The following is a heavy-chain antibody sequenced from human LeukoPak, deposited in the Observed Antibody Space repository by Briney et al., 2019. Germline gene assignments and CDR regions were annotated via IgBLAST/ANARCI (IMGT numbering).Heavy chain of an antibody. CDR1: GFTFINYA. D-gene: IGHD3-22*01. CDR3: AKKGYYDGSGYYMYYFDH. J-gene: IGHJ4*02. V-gene: IGHV3-23*01. CDR2: FSVSDGRT. Sequence: GGSLRLPCAASGFTFINYAMSWVRQAPGKGLEHIPTFSVSDGRTYYADSVKGRFTISRDNSKNTLYLQMNSLRAEDTAVYYCAKKGYYDGSGYYMYYFDHWGQGTLVTVSS.